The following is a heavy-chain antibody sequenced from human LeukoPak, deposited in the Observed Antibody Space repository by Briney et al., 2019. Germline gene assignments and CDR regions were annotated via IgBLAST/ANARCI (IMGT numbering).Heavy chain of an antibody. Sequence: GGSLRLSCAASGFAFRTYGMHWVRQAPGKGLEWVAVIWSDGSTKYYAASVKGRFTVSRDNSKNTLSLQMNSLRAEDTAIYYCATGSGSYYGVVHYWGQGTLVTVSS. D-gene: IGHD1-26*01. CDR3: ATGSGSYYGVVHY. V-gene: IGHV3-33*03. CDR1: GFAFRTYG. J-gene: IGHJ4*02. CDR2: IWSDGSTK.